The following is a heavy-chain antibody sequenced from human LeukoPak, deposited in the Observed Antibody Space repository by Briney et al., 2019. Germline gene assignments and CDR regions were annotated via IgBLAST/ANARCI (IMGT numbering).Heavy chain of an antibody. J-gene: IGHJ4*02. Sequence: PGGSLRLSCAAFGFTFSSYWMSWVRQAPGKGLEWVANIKQDASEKHYVDSVKGRFTISRDNAKNSLYLQMNSLRAEDTAVYYCARWPRGLVTPFDYWGQGTLVTVSS. D-gene: IGHD3-9*01. CDR2: IKQDASEK. CDR3: ARWPRGLVTPFDY. CDR1: GFTFSSYW. V-gene: IGHV3-7*01.